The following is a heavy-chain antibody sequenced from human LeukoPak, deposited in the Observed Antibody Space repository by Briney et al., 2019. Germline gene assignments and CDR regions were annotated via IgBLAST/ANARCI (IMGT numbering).Heavy chain of an antibody. V-gene: IGHV3-23*01. CDR2: ISGSGGST. J-gene: IGHJ4*02. CDR3: AKDGEYYDILTGYYPIRFDY. CDR1: GFTFSSYS. D-gene: IGHD3-9*01. Sequence: GGSLRLSCAASGFTFSSYSMNWVRQAPGKGLEWVSAISGSGGSTYYADSVKGRFTISRDNSKNTLYLQMNSLRAEDTAVYYCAKDGEYYDILTGYYPIRFDYRGQGTLVTVSS.